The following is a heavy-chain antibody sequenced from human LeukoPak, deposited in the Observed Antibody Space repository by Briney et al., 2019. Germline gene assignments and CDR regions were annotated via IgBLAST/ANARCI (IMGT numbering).Heavy chain of an antibody. CDR3: ARAPYGSGSYSGSDY. V-gene: IGHV3-21*01. CDR2: ISSSSTYI. D-gene: IGHD3-10*01. CDR1: GFTFSSYN. J-gene: IGHJ4*02. Sequence: GGSLRLSCAASGFTFSSYNMNWARQAPGKGLEWVSSISSSSTYIYYADSVKGRFTTSRDNAKNSLYLQMSSLRAEDTAVYYCARAPYGSGSYSGSDYWGQGTLVTVSS.